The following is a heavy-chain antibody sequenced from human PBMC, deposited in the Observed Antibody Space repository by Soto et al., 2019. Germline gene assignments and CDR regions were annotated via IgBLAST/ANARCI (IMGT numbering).Heavy chain of an antibody. V-gene: IGHV3-23*01. CDR3: ARERGYSYGYDGLQVGVNWFDP. D-gene: IGHD5-18*01. Sequence: PGGSLRLSCAASGFTFSSYAMSWVRQAPGKGLEWVSAISGSGGSTYYADSVKGRFTISRDNSKNTLYLQMNSLRSEDTAVYYCARERGYSYGYDGLQVGVNWFDPWGQGTLVTVSS. J-gene: IGHJ5*02. CDR2: ISGSGGST. CDR1: GFTFSSYA.